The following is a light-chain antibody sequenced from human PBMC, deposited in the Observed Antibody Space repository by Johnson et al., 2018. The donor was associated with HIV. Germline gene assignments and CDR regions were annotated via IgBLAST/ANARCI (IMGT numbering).Light chain of an antibody. CDR3: GTWDSGLSAHYV. Sequence: QSVLTQPPSVSAAPGQKVTISCSGSSSNIGNNYVSWYQQFPGTAPKLLIYENNKRPSGIPDRFSDSKSGTSATPGITGLPTGDEADYYCGTWDSGLSAHYVFGTGTRVTVL. CDR1: SSNIGNNY. V-gene: IGLV1-51*02. CDR2: ENN. J-gene: IGLJ1*01.